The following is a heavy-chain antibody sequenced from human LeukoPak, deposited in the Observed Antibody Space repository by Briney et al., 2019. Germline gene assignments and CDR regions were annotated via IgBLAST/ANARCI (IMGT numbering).Heavy chain of an antibody. CDR3: ARSLGYCSSGSCYVFDY. CDR1: GDSVGSSCCY. V-gene: IGHV4-39*01. J-gene: IGHJ4*02. Sequence: SSETLSLTCTVSGDSVGSSCCYWGWVRQPPGRGLEWIGNIYYSGNTYYNPSLKSRVTMSVDTSKNQLSLKLSSAAAADTAVYYCARSLGYCSSGSCYVFDYWGQGILVTVSS. D-gene: IGHD2-15*01. CDR2: IYYSGNT.